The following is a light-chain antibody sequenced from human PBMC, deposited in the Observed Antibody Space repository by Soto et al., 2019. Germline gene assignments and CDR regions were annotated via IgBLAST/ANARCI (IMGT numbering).Light chain of an antibody. J-gene: IGKJ5*01. CDR2: DAS. CDR1: QSVKTF. Sequence: LTEPGASLTMTKEERATLSCRASQSVKTFLVWYQQRPGQAPRLLIYDASHRAAGIPARFSGSGFGTDFTLTISSLEPEDAAVYYCQQRSNWPLITFGQGRLLEIK. CDR3: QQRSNWPLIT. V-gene: IGKV3-11*01.